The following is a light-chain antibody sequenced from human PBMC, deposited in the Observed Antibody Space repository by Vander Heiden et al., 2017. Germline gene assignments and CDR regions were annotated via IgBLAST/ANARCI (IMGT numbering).Light chain of an antibody. CDR1: QTIGTY. CDR3: QQRSHWLT. J-gene: IGKJ4*01. V-gene: IGKV3-11*01. CDR2: DGS. Sequence: EVVLTHSPATLSLSPRERATLSCTPSQTIGTYSAWYQHEPGQAPRLLIADGSNRATGIPTRFSGSGSGTDFTLTINSLETEDFAVYYCQQRSHWLTFGGGTKVEIK.